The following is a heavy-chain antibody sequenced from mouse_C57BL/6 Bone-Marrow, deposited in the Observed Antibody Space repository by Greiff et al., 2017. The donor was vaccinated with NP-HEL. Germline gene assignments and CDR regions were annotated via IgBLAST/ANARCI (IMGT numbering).Heavy chain of an antibody. CDR3: ARGVKLLLGGAMDY. J-gene: IGHJ4*01. V-gene: IGHV1-75*01. D-gene: IGHD2-12*01. CDR1: GYTFTDYY. CDR2: IFPGSGST. Sequence: QVQLKESGPELVKPGASVKISCKASGYTFTDYYINWVKQRPGQGLEWIGWIFPGSGSTYYNEKFKGKATLTVDKSSSTAYMLLSSLTSEDSAVYFCARGVKLLLGGAMDYWGQGTSVTVSS.